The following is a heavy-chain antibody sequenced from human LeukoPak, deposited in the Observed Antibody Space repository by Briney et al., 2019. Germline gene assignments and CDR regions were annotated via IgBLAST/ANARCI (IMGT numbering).Heavy chain of an antibody. CDR2: ISSNGDNT. CDR1: GFPFNTYA. V-gene: IGHV3-64D*06. D-gene: IGHD2-15*01. J-gene: IGHJ3*01. CDR3: TRDSALLGVAFDL. Sequence: GGSLRLSCSASGFPFNTYAIHWVRQARGQGLENVAGISSNGDNTDFADSAKGRFTISRDNSKSTLFLQMNSLRAEDTAVYFCTRDSALLGVAFDLWGQGTVVTVSS.